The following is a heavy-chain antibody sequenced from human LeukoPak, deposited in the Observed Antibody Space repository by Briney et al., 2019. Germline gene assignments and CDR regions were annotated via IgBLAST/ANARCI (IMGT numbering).Heavy chain of an antibody. J-gene: IGHJ6*03. D-gene: IGHD5-12*01. V-gene: IGHV4-34*01. Sequence: PSETLSLTCAVYGGSFSGYYWSWIRQPPGKGLEWIGEINHSGSTNYNPSLKSRVTISVDTSKNQFSLKLSSVTAADTAVYYCARGQVATIPYYYYYMDVWGKGTTATVSS. CDR3: ARGQVATIPYYYYYMDV. CDR2: INHSGST. CDR1: GGSFSGYY.